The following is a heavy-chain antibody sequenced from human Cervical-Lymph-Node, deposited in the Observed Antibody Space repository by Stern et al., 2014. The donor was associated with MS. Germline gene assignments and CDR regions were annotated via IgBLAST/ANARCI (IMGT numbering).Heavy chain of an antibody. CDR3: VRAVLTEYLLPNYFDS. V-gene: IGHV4-31*03. CDR1: GGSISSGIYY. Sequence: QVQLQESGPGLVKPSQTLSLTCTVSGGSISSGIYYWSWIRQHPGKGLEWIGHIYYSGNTYYNSSLKSRVTVSLDTSKNQFSLKLSSVTAADTAVYYCVRAVLTEYLLPNYFDSWGQGTLVTVSS. J-gene: IGHJ4*02. D-gene: IGHD2/OR15-2a*01. CDR2: IYYSGNT.